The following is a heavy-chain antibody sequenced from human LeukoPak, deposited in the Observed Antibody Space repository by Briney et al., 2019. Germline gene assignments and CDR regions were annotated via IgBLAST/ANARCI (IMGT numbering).Heavy chain of an antibody. D-gene: IGHD2/OR15-2a*01. CDR2: IYSGGST. Sequence: PGGSLRLSCAASGFTVSSNYMSWVRQAPGKGLEWVSVIYSGGSTYYADSVKGRFTISRDNSKNTLYLQMNSLRAEDTAVYYCGRDHKPPGIVHAEVWGQGTLVTVSS. V-gene: IGHV3-66*01. J-gene: IGHJ4*02. CDR3: GRDHKPPGIVHAEV. CDR1: GFTVSSNY.